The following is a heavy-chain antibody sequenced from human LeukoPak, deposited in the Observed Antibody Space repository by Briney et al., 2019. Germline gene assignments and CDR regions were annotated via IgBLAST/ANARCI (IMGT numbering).Heavy chain of an antibody. CDR1: GFDFNSYS. V-gene: IGHV3-30*03. CDR2: ISYDGSNK. Sequence: GGSLRLSCAASGFDFNSYSMTWVRQAPGKGLEWVAVISYDGSNKYYADSVKGRFTISRDNSKNTLYLQMNSLRAEDTAVYYCARDVGIAVAGETYYFDYWGQGTLVTVSS. CDR3: ARDVGIAVAGETYYFDY. J-gene: IGHJ4*02. D-gene: IGHD6-19*01.